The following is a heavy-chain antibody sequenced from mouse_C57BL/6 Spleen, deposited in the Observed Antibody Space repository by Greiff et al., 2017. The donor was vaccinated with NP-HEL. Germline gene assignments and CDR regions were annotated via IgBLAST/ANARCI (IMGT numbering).Heavy chain of an antibody. CDR3: TRSSSVIYAMDY. V-gene: IGHV1-15*01. J-gene: IGHJ4*01. CDR2: IDPETGGT. Sequence: QVQLQQSGAELVRPGASVTLSCKASGYTFTDYEMHWVEQTPVHGLEWIGAIDPETGGTAYNQKFKGKAILTADKSSSTAYMELRSLTSEDSAVYYCTRSSSVIYAMDYWGQGTSVTVSS. D-gene: IGHD1-1*01. CDR1: GYTFTDYE.